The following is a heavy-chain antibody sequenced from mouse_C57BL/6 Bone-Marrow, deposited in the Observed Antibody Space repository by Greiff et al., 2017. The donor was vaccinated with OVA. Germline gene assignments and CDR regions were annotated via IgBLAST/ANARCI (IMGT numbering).Heavy chain of an antibody. CDR1: GFTFSDYY. V-gene: IGHV5-12*01. D-gene: IGHD2-2*01. Sequence: EVKLVESGGGLVQPGGSLKLSCAASGFTFSDYYMYWVRQTPEKRLEWVAYISNGGGSTYYPDTVKGRFTISRDNAKNTLYLQMSRLKSEDTAMYYCARRGYYDAMDYWGQGTSVTVSS. CDR2: ISNGGGST. J-gene: IGHJ4*01. CDR3: ARRGYYDAMDY.